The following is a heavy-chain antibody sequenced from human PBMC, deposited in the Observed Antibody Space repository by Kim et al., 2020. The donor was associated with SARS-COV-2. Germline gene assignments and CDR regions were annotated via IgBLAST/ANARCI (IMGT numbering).Heavy chain of an antibody. CDR3: ARGTTVDY. J-gene: IGHJ4*02. D-gene: IGHD4-17*01. V-gene: IGHV3-7*04. CDR2: IKEDESEK. CDR1: GFTFNIYC. Sequence: GGSLRLSCAASGFTFNIYCMSWVRQAPGKGLEWVANIKEDESEKHYVDSVKGRFTISRDNAKNSLYLEMTSLGADDTAVYFCARGTTVDYWGQGTLVTVSS.